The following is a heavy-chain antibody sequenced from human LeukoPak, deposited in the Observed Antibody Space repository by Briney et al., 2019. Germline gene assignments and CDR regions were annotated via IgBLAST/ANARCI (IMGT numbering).Heavy chain of an antibody. D-gene: IGHD3-16*02. CDR2: INHSGST. CDR3: ASGYPRHY. CDR1: GGSISSYY. V-gene: IGHV4-34*01. Sequence: SETLSLTCTVSGGSISSYYWSWIRQPPGKGLEWIGEINHSGSTNYNPSLKSRVTISVDTSKNQFSLKLSSVTAADTAVYYCASGYPRHYWGQGTLVTVSS. J-gene: IGHJ4*02.